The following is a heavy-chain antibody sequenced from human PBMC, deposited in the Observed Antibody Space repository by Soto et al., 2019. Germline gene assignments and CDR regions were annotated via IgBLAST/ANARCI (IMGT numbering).Heavy chain of an antibody. J-gene: IGHJ4*02. CDR3: ARSPYIAAAGTPSAFDY. D-gene: IGHD6-13*01. CDR1: GFTLSDYY. Sequence: GGSLRLSCAASGFTLSDYYMTWIRQAPGKGLEWVSYISSSGGTIHYADSVKGRFTISRDNAKNSLYLQMNSLRVEDTAVYYCARSPYIAAAGTPSAFDYWGQGTLVTVSS. V-gene: IGHV3-11*01. CDR2: ISSSGGTI.